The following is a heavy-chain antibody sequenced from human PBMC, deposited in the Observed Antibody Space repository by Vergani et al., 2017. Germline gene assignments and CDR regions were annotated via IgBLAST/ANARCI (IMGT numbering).Heavy chain of an antibody. CDR2: VDPEDGET. J-gene: IGHJ6*02. Sequence: EVQLVQSGAEVKKPGATMKISCKVSGYTFTDHYMHWVQPAPGKGLALMGRVDPEDGETIYAGKFKGRVTIAAETSTDTAPLGLSSLSSEGTAVYYCATPKTMTTDGMEVWGQGTTVSVSS. D-gene: IGHD4-17*01. V-gene: IGHV1-69-2*01. CDR3: ATPKTMTTDGMEV. CDR1: GYTFTDHY.